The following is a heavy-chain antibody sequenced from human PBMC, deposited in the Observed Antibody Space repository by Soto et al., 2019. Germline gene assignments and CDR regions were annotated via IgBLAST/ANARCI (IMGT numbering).Heavy chain of an antibody. CDR3: AHGSCTSADCYPNPYLDY. CDR1: GFSLSTSAEG. D-gene: IGHD2-2*01. V-gene: IGHV2-5*02. J-gene: IGHJ4*02. CDR2: IYWDGDE. Sequence: QITLKESGPTLLKPTQTLTLTCTFSGFSLSTSAEGVGWIRQPPGKALEWLALIYWDGDERYSPSLKSRLTITKDTSKNQVVLTMTNMDPADTATYSCAHGSCTSADCYPNPYLDYWGQGILVTVSS.